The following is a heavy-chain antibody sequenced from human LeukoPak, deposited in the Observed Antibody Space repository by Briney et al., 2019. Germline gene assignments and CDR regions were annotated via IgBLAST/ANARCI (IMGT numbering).Heavy chain of an antibody. J-gene: IGHJ3*02. Sequence: GSLRLSCAASGFTFSSYGMHWVRQAPGKGLEWVAVISYDGSNKYYADSVKGRSTISRDNSKNTLYLQMNSLRAEDTAVYYCAKGDYYDSSGYGDAFDIWGQGTMVTVSS. CDR1: GFTFSSYG. CDR3: AKGDYYDSSGYGDAFDI. V-gene: IGHV3-30*18. D-gene: IGHD3-22*01. CDR2: ISYDGSNK.